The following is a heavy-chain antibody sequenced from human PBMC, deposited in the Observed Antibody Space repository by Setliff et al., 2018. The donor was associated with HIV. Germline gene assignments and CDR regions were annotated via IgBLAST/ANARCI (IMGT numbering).Heavy chain of an antibody. D-gene: IGHD3-22*01. J-gene: IGHJ4*02. CDR3: ARGGVYYYDSSGWSMDY. V-gene: IGHV1-69*13. CDR1: GGTFSRYT. CDR2: IIPVFGTT. Sequence: VASVKVSCKASGGTFSRYTITWVRQAPGQGLDWMGGIIPVFGTTNYAQKFQGRVTITADESTSTAYMELSSLRSEDTAVYYCARGGVYYYDSSGWSMDYWGQGTLVTVSS.